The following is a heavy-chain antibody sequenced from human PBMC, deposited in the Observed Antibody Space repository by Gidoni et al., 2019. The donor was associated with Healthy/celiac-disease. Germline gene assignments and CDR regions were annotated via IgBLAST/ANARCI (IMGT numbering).Heavy chain of an antibody. CDR2: INWNGGST. D-gene: IGHD3-10*01. J-gene: IGHJ4*02. CDR3: ARGGYGSGSYYERRLFDY. CDR1: GFTFDDSG. V-gene: IGHV3-20*04. Sequence: EVQLVESGGGVVRPGGSLRLSCAASGFTFDDSGMSWVRQAPGKGLEWVSGINWNGGSTGYADSVKGRFTISRDNAKNSLYLQMNSLRAEDTALYYCARGGYGSGSYYERRLFDYWGQGTLVTVSS.